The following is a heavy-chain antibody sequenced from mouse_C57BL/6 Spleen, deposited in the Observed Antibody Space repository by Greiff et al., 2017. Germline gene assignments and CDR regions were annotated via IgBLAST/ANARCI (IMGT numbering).Heavy chain of an antibody. V-gene: IGHV1-7*01. CDR2: INPSSGYT. D-gene: IGHD2-4*01. J-gene: IGHJ2*01. CDR3: ARHDYDRGYYDY. CDR1: GYTFTSYW. Sequence: QVQLQQSGAELAKPGASVKLSCTASGYTFTSYWMHWVKQRPGQGLEWIGYINPSSGYTKYNPKFKDKATLTADKSSSTAYMQLSSLTYEDSAVYYCARHDYDRGYYDYWGQGTTLTVSS.